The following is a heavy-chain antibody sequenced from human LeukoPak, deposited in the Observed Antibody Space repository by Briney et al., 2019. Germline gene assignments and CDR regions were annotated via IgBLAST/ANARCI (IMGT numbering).Heavy chain of an antibody. CDR2: INPNSGGT. D-gene: IGHD3-10*01. J-gene: IGHJ5*02. CDR1: GYTFTGYY. Sequence: ASVKVSCKASGYTFTGYYMHWVRQAPGQGPEWMGWINPNSGGTNYAQKFQGRVTMTRDTSISTAYMELSRLRSDDTAVYYCARGSLYYGSGSYYRNWFDPWGQGTLVTVSS. V-gene: IGHV1-2*02. CDR3: ARGSLYYGSGSYYRNWFDP.